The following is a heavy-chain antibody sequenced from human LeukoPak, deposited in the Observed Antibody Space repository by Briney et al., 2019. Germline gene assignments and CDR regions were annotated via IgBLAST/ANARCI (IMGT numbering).Heavy chain of an antibody. D-gene: IGHD5-18*01. J-gene: IGHJ3*02. Sequence: ASVKVSCKASRYTFTSYDINWVREAAGQRLEWMGWMNPNTGRTGFAQKFQGRLTMTRDASISTAYMELSRLRSDDTAVYYCARDRLPLDAFDIWGQGTMVTVSS. CDR2: MNPNTGRT. V-gene: IGHV1-8*01. CDR3: ARDRLPLDAFDI. CDR1: RYTFTSYD.